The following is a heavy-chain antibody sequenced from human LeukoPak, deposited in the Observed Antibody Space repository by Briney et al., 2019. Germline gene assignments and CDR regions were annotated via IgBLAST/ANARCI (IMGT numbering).Heavy chain of an antibody. CDR1: GYTFTAYQ. V-gene: IGHV1-69*05. CDR2: IIPIFGTA. D-gene: IGHD3-22*01. J-gene: IGHJ3*02. Sequence: SVKVSCKASGYTFTAYQMHWVRQAPGQGLEWMGGIIPIFGTANYAQKFQGRVTITTDESTSTAYMELSSLRSEDTAVYYCARSNYYDSSGYYYRKAFDIWGQGTMVTVSS. CDR3: ARSNYYDSSGYYYRKAFDI.